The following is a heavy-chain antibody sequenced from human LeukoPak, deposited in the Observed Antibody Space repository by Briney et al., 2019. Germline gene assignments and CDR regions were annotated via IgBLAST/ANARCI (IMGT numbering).Heavy chain of an antibody. CDR3: ARATYYYGSGSYYNGQFDY. CDR2: INSDGSST. J-gene: IGHJ4*02. V-gene: IGHV3-74*01. D-gene: IGHD3-10*01. Sequence: PGRSLRLSCAASGFTFDDYAMHWVRQAPGKGLVWVSRINSDGSSTSYADSVKGRFTISRDNAKNTLYLQMNSLRAEDTAVYYCARATYYYGSGSYYNGQFDYWGQGTLVTVSS. CDR1: GFTFDDYA.